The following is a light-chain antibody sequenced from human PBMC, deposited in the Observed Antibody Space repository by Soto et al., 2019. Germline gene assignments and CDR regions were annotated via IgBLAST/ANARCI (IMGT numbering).Light chain of an antibody. J-gene: IGKJ2*01. V-gene: IGKV3-20*01. CDR3: HHYGSSPYT. CDR2: GAS. CDR1: QSFSSSY. Sequence: EIVLTQSPGTLSLSPGERATLSCRASQSFSSSYLAWYQQKPGQAPRLLIYGASSRATGIPDRFSGSGSGTDFTLTISRLEPEDFAVYYCHHYGSSPYTCCQGTKLELK.